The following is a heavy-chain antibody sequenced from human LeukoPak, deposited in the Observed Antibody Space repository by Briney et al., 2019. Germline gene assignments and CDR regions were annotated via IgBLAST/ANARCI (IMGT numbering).Heavy chain of an antibody. J-gene: IGHJ4*02. Sequence: PGGSLRLSCAASGFTVSSNYTSWVRQAPGKGLEWVSVIYSGGSTYYADSVKGRFTISRDNSKNTLYLQMNSLRAEDTAVYYCARGPSAGYSSSWGTFDYWGQGTLVTVSS. CDR3: ARGPSAGYSSSWGTFDY. D-gene: IGHD6-13*01. CDR2: IYSGGST. V-gene: IGHV3-66*01. CDR1: GFTVSSNY.